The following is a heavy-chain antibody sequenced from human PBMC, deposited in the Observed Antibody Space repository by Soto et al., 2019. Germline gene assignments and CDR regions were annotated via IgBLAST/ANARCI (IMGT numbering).Heavy chain of an antibody. Sequence: ASVKVSCKASGYTFTSYYMHWVRQAPGQGLEWMGIINPSGGSTSYAQKFQGRVTMTRDTSTSTVYMELSGLRSEDTAVYYCARGGGPEYYDSSGYYGYWGQGTLVTVSS. J-gene: IGHJ4*02. CDR2: INPSGGST. V-gene: IGHV1-46*01. CDR1: GYTFTSYY. CDR3: ARGGGPEYYDSSGYYGY. D-gene: IGHD3-22*01.